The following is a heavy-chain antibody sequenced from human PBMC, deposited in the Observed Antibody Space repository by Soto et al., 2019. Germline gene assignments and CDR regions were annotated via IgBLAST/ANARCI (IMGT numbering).Heavy chain of an antibody. D-gene: IGHD3-16*01. V-gene: IGHV3-23*01. CDR1: GFNFSNYA. J-gene: IGHJ4*02. CDR3: AKDRRAGGNSAFYFDF. CDR2: ISATGGGT. Sequence: QAXGSLRLSCSASGFNFSNYAMSWVRQAPGKGLEWVSLISATGGGTYYADSVKGRFTISRDNSHNTLYLQVHSLTAEDTAVYYCAKDRRAGGNSAFYFDFWGQGAQVTVSS.